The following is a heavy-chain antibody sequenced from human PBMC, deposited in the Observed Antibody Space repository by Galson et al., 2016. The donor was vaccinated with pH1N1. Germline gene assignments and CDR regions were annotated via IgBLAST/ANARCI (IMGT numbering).Heavy chain of an antibody. V-gene: IGHV5-51*01. CDR2: IYLGGSLI. J-gene: IGHJ3*02. Sequence: QSGAEVKKPGESLKISCTGSGYRFPSSWIGWVRQMPGKGLEWMGIIYLGGSLISYRPSFQGQVTISADKFVNIFYLEWVSLKASDTAMYYCARQDDYGDYWGDAFDIWGQGTMVTVSS. D-gene: IGHD4-17*01. CDR1: GYRFPSSW. CDR3: ARQDDYGDYWGDAFDI.